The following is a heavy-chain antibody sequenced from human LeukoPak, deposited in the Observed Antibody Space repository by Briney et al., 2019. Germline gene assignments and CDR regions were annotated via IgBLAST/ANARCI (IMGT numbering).Heavy chain of an antibody. Sequence: SEALSLTCTVSGDSISSYYWSWIRQPAGKGLECIGRIYNSGSTNYNPSLKSRVTMSVDTSKNQFSLKLSSVTAADTAVYYCARLTAYYYMDVWGKGTTVTVSS. J-gene: IGHJ6*03. D-gene: IGHD5-18*01. CDR3: ARLTAYYYMDV. CDR1: GDSISSYY. CDR2: IYNSGST. V-gene: IGHV4-4*07.